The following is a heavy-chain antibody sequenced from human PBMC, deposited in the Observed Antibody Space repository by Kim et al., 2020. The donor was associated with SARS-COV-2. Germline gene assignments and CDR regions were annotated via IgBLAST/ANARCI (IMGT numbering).Heavy chain of an antibody. CDR2: ISAYNGNT. CDR1: GYTFTSYG. CDR3: ARERKGPSLYYFDY. J-gene: IGHJ4*02. Sequence: ASVKVSCKASGYTFTSYGISWVRQAPGQGLEWMGWISAYNGNTNYAQKLQGRVTMTTDTSTSTAYMELRSLRSDDTAVYYCARERKGPSLYYFDYWGQGTLVTVSS. D-gene: IGHD2-2*01. V-gene: IGHV1-18*01.